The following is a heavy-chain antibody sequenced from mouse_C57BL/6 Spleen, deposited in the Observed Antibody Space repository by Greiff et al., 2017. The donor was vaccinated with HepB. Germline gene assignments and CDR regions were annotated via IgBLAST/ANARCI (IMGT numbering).Heavy chain of an antibody. Sequence: EVQLVESGGGLVKPGGTLKLSCAASGFTFSDYGMHWVRQAPERGLEWVAYISSGSSTIYYADTVKGRVTISRENATNTLFLQMTSLRSEDPAMYYCARLPDVWGTGTTVTVSS. J-gene: IGHJ1*03. CDR2: ISSGSSTI. CDR1: GFTFSDYG. CDR3: ARLPDV. V-gene: IGHV5-17*01.